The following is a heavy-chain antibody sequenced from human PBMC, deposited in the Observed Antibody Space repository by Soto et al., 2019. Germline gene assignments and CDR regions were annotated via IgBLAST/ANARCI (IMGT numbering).Heavy chain of an antibody. D-gene: IGHD2-8*01. CDR1: GDSISSVDYF. J-gene: IGHJ5*01. CDR3: ARGRYCINGRCFPNWLDS. Sequence: SETLSLTCSVSGDSISSVDYFWAWIRQPPGQALEYIGYIYKSATTYYNPSFESRVAISLDTSKSQFSLNVTSVTDADTAVYFCARGRYCINGRCFPNWLDSWGQGILVTVYS. V-gene: IGHV4-30-4*01. CDR2: IYKSATT.